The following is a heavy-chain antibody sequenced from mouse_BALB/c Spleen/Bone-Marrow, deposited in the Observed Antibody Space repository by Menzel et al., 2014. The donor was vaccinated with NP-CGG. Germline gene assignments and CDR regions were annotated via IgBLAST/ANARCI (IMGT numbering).Heavy chain of an antibody. Sequence: LVKTGASVKISCKTSGYSFTEYYIHWVKQSHGKSLEWIGYISCYNGATSYNQKFKDKATFTIDTSSSTAYMQLNSLTSEDSAVYYCARKDRLGGAMDYRGQCTPVPVSS. D-gene: IGHD3-2*01. J-gene: IGHJ4*01. V-gene: IGHV1S34*01. CDR2: ISCYNGAT. CDR1: GYSFTEYY. CDR3: ARKDRLGGAMDY.